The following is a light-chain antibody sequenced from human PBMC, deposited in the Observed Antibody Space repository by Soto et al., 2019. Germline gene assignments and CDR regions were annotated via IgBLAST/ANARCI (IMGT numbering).Light chain of an antibody. CDR3: QQYGTSPQT. Sequence: EIVLTQSPGTLSLSPGERATLSCRASQSVTSNYLAWYQQKSGQAPGLLIYDTSTRASGVPDRFSGSGSGTEFTLTISRLEPEDFAVYYCQQYGTSPQTFGQGTQVDIK. V-gene: IGKV3-20*01. CDR2: DTS. J-gene: IGKJ1*01. CDR1: QSVTSNY.